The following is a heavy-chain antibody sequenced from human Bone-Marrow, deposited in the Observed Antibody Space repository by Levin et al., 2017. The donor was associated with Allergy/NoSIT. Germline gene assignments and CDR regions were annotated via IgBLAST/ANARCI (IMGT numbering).Heavy chain of an antibody. CDR3: ATARAPRGESDS. CDR2: IYYSGSINSGST. J-gene: IGHJ4*02. CDR1: GGSITSVGYY. D-gene: IGHD3-10*01. V-gene: IGHV4-31*03. Sequence: PSETLSLTCTVSGGSITSVGYYWSWIRQYPGKGLEWIGYIYYSGSINSGSTHYNPSLKSRVTISVDTSKTQISLKLTSVTVADTAVYYCATARAPRGESDSWGQGTLVTVSS.